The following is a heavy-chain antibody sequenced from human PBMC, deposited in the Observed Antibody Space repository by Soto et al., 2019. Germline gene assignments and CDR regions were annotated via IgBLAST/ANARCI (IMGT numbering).Heavy chain of an antibody. V-gene: IGHV3-30*03. CDR1: GFTVSTYG. D-gene: IGHD2-8*02. CDR3: TGEVASGY. CDR2: ISRDGGTK. J-gene: IGHJ4*02. Sequence: ESVGGVVPPGRSLRLSCAVSGFTVSTYGMHWVRQAPGKGLEWVAVISRDGGTKYYADSVKGRFTISRDNSRNTLFLEMNSLRGDDMAVYYCTGEVASGYWGQGTLVTVSS.